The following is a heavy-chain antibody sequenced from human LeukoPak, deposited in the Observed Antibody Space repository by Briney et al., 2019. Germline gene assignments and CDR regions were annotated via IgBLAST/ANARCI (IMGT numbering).Heavy chain of an antibody. V-gene: IGHV3-21*04. CDR3: AKGLYPANYYDSSPFDY. CDR1: GFTFNSHS. J-gene: IGHJ4*02. Sequence: GGSLRLSCAASGFTFNSHSMNWVRQAPGKGLEWVSSISSSSDYKYYADSVKGRFTISRDNAKNSLYLQMNSLRAEDTALYYCAKGLYPANYYDSSPFDYWGQGTLVTVSS. CDR2: ISSSSDYK. D-gene: IGHD3-22*01.